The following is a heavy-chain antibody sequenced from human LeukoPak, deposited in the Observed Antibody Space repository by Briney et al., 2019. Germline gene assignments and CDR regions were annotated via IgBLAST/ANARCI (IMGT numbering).Heavy chain of an antibody. V-gene: IGHV1-18*01. D-gene: IGHD3-9*01. CDR2: SSAYNGNT. CDR1: GYTVTSCG. J-gene: IGHJ4*02. CDR3: ARARSVTGYYIH. Sequence: ASVKVSCKASGYTVTSCGISCVRQAPGQGLEWMGWSSAYNGNTNYAQKLQGRVTMTTDTSTSTAYMELRSLRSDDTAVYYCARARSVTGYYIHWGQGTLVTVSS.